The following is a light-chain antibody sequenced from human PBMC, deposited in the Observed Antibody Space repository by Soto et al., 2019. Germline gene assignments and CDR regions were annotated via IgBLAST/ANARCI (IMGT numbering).Light chain of an antibody. J-gene: IGKJ1*01. Sequence: EIVLTQSPGTLSLSPGERATLSCRASQSVSSSYLARYRQKPGQAPRLLIYGASSRATGIPDRFSGSGSGTDFTLTISRLEPEDFAVYYCQQYGSSPEWTFGQGTKVEIK. CDR3: QQYGSSPEWT. CDR2: GAS. CDR1: QSVSSSY. V-gene: IGKV3-20*01.